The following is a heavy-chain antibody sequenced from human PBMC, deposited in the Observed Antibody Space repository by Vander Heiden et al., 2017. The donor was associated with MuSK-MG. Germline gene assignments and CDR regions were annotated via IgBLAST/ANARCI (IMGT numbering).Heavy chain of an antibody. CDR3: ARAGRTSRAGYYYMDV. J-gene: IGHJ6*03. CDR1: GGSISRGNYY. V-gene: IGHV4-31*03. Sequence: QVQLQESGPGLVKPSQTLSLTCPVPGGSISRGNYYWSWIRQHPGKGLEWIGYIYYSGSTYYNPSLKSRVTISVDTSKNQFSLKLSSVTAADTAVYYCARAGRTSRAGYYYMDVWGKGTTVTVSS. CDR2: IYYSGST. D-gene: IGHD2-2*01.